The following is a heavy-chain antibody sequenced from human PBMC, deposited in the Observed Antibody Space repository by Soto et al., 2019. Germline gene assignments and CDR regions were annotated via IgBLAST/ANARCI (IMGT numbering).Heavy chain of an antibody. J-gene: IGHJ5*02. CDR1: GYTLTTYG. V-gene: IGHV1-18*04. CDR3: ATSYDSGFDP. CDR2: ISPYNGDT. D-gene: IGHD5-12*01. Sequence: QVQLVQSGAEVKKPGASVKVSCKASGYTLTTYGISWIRQAPGQGLEWMGWISPYNGDTNYAQQVQGRVTMTTDSSTSTAYMELRSRRSDDTAVYYCATSYDSGFDPWGQGTLGIVSS.